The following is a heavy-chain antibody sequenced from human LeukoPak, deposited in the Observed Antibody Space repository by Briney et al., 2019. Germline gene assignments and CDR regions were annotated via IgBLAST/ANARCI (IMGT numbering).Heavy chain of an antibody. J-gene: IGHJ4*02. Sequence: GASVKVSCKASGYTFTSYGISWVRQAPGQGLEWMGWISAYNGNTNYAQKLQGRVTMTTDTSTSTAYMELRSLRSDDTAVYYCARDRGGEQWLVLWDYWGQGTLVTVSS. CDR2: ISAYNGNT. CDR1: GYTFTSYG. D-gene: IGHD6-19*01. V-gene: IGHV1-18*01. CDR3: ARDRGGEQWLVLWDY.